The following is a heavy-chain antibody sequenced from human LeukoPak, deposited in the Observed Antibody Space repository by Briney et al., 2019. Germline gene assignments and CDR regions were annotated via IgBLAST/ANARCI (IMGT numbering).Heavy chain of an antibody. CDR1: GGSISSGGLS. V-gene: IGHV4-30-2*01. CDR2: IYHSGST. Sequence: SEALSLTCAVSGGSISSGGLSWSWIRQPPGKGLEWIGYIYHSGSTYYNPSLKSRVTISVDRSKNQFSLKLTSVTAADTAVYYCASGGYSSSWSPFDYWGQGTLVTVSS. J-gene: IGHJ4*02. CDR3: ASGGYSSSWSPFDY. D-gene: IGHD6-13*01.